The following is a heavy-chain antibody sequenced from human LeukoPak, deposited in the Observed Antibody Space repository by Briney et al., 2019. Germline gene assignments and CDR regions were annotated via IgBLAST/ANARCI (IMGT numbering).Heavy chain of an antibody. J-gene: IGHJ4*02. CDR2: IYYSGST. Sequence: SETLSLTCTVSGGSISSSIYYWGWIRQPPGKGLEWIGSIYYSGSTYYNPSLKSRVTISVDTSKNQFSLKLSSVTAADTAVYYCARRPSSEYSSSSGFDYWGQGTLVTVSS. V-gene: IGHV4-39*07. D-gene: IGHD6-6*01. CDR3: ARRPSSEYSSSSGFDY. CDR1: GGSISSSIYY.